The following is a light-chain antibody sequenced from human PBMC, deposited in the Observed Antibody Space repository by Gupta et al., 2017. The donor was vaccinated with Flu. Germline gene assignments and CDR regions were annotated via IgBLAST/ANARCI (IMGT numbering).Light chain of an antibody. V-gene: IGKV3-11*01. Sequence: IVLTQSPATLSLSPGESASLSCRASQSVSNFIAWYQQKPGQTPRLLIYDASNRATGVPARFSGSGSGTGFTLTIDSLEPEDFGVYYCQQRSSWPTFGQGTKVEIK. CDR2: DAS. CDR1: QSVSNF. J-gene: IGKJ1*01. CDR3: QQRSSWPT.